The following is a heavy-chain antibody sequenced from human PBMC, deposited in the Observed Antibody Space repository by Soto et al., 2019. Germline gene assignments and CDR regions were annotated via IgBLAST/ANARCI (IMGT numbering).Heavy chain of an antibody. Sequence: ASVKVSCKASGGTFSSYAISWVRQAPGQGLEWMGGIIPIFGTANYAQKFQGRVTITADESTSTAYMELSSLRSEDTAVYYCARGSSWYGDEEYWGYYGMDVWGQGTTVTVSS. CDR2: IIPIFGTA. CDR3: ARGSSWYGDEEYWGYYGMDV. D-gene: IGHD6-13*01. V-gene: IGHV1-69*13. CDR1: GGTFSSYA. J-gene: IGHJ6*02.